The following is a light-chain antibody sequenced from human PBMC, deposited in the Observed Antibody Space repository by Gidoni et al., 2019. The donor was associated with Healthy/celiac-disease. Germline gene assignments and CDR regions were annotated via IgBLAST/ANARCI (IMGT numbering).Light chain of an antibody. J-gene: IGLJ2*01. Sequence: SSELTQDPAVSVALGQTVRITCQGDSLRSYYASWYQKKPGQATVLVIYGKNNRPSGIPDRFSGSSSGNTASLTITGAQAEDEADYYCNSRDSSGNHLVFGGGTKLTVL. CDR3: NSRDSSGNHLV. CDR2: GKN. CDR1: SLRSYY. V-gene: IGLV3-19*01.